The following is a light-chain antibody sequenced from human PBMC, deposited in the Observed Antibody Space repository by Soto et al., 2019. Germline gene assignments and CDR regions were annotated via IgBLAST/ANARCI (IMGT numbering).Light chain of an antibody. Sequence: QSALTQPSSVSGSPGQSITISCTGTSSDVGAYTYVSWYQQHPGKAPKLMIFEVSDRPSGVSNRVSGSKSGNTASLPISGLQADDEADYYCSSYTTSNTLVFGGGTKLTVL. CDR2: EVS. J-gene: IGLJ2*01. CDR1: SSDVGAYTY. CDR3: SSYTTSNTLV. V-gene: IGLV2-14*01.